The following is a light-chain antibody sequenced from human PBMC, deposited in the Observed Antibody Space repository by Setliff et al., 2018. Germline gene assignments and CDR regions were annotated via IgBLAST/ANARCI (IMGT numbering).Light chain of an antibody. J-gene: IGLJ1*01. Sequence: QSALTQPASVSGSPGQSITISCTGANSDIGTYNLVSWYQQHPGRAPKLMIYEVTRRPSGVSDRFSASKSGNTASLTISGLQVEDEADYYCCSYSTRTSLDVFGTGTKVTVL. CDR1: NSDIGTYNL. CDR2: EVT. CDR3: CSYSTRTSLDV. V-gene: IGLV2-14*02.